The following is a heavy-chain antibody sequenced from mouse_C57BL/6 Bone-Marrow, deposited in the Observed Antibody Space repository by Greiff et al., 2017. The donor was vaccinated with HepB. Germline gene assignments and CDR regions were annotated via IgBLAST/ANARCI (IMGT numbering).Heavy chain of an antibody. V-gene: IGHV1-55*01. CDR1: GYTFTSYW. Sequence: VQLQQPGAELVKPGASVKMSCKASGYTFTSYWITWVKQRPGQGLEWIGDLYPGSGSTNYNEKFKSKATLTVDTSSSTAYMQRSSLTSEDSAVYYCARRYYGSSWYFDVWGTGTTVTVSS. CDR3: ARRYYGSSWYFDV. J-gene: IGHJ1*03. D-gene: IGHD1-1*01. CDR2: LYPGSGST.